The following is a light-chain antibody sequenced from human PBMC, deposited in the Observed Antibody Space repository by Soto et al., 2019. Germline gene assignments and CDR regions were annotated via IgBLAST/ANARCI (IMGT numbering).Light chain of an antibody. J-gene: IGKJ1*01. CDR1: QSVSSSY. CDR3: QQRSSWPRT. CDR2: GAS. V-gene: IGKV3D-20*02. Sequence: EFVLTQSPGTLSLSPGERATLSCRASQSVSSSYLAWYQQKPGQAPRILIYGASTRATGIPDRFSGSGSGTDFTLTISRLEPEDFGVYYCQQRSSWPRTFGQGTKVEIK.